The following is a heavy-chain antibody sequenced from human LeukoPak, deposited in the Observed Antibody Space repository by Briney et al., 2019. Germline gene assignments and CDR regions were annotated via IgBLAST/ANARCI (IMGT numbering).Heavy chain of an antibody. CDR3: ARLTMVNKDAFDI. Sequence: SETLSLTCTVSGGSISSSSYYWGWIRQPPGKGLEWIGYIYYSGSTNYNPSLKSRVTISVDTSKNQFSLKLSSVTAADTAVYYCARLTMVNKDAFDIWGQGTMVTVSS. CDR2: IYYSGST. CDR1: GGSISSSSYY. V-gene: IGHV4-61*05. J-gene: IGHJ3*02. D-gene: IGHD4/OR15-4a*01.